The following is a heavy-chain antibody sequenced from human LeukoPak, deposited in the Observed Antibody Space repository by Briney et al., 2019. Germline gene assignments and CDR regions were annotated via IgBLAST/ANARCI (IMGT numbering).Heavy chain of an antibody. J-gene: IGHJ5*02. D-gene: IGHD3-3*01. Sequence: ASVKVSCKASGSTFTKYIIHWVRQAPGQGFEWVGGIDPNGGRTFHAQKFQDRVTLTRDLSPTTVYMELSGLREEDTAVYYCMRALTISGIGPPPAWGQGTLLTVSS. CDR1: GSTFTKYI. V-gene: IGHV1-46*01. CDR3: MRALTISGIGPPPA. CDR2: IDPNGGRT.